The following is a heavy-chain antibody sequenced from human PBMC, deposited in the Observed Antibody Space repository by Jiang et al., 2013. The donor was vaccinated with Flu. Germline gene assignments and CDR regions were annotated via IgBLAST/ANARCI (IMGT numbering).Heavy chain of an antibody. V-gene: IGHV1-69*01. CDR1: GGTFSSYA. Sequence: QSGAEVKKPGSSVKVSCKASGGTFSSYAISWVRQAPGQGLEWMGGIIPIFGTANYAQKFQGRVTITADESTSTAYMELSSLRSEDTAVYYCARDRGRYCSGGSCYSVYFAYWGQGTLVTVSS. CDR3: ARDRGRYCSGGSCYSVYFAY. CDR2: IIPIFGTA. D-gene: IGHD2-15*01. J-gene: IGHJ4*02.